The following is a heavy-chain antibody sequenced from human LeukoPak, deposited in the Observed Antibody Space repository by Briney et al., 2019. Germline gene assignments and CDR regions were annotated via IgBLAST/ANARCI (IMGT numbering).Heavy chain of an antibody. CDR3: ARDLDTSGYFSFFDP. D-gene: IGHD3-22*01. J-gene: IGHJ5*02. Sequence: GGSLRLSCAASGFAFRSYGMHWVRQAPGKGLEWVAIISSDGSHGYYADSVKGRFTFSRDNSRNTVYLQMNSLRPEDTAVYYCARDLDTSGYFSFFDPWGQGALVTVSS. V-gene: IGHV3-30*03. CDR2: ISSDGSHG. CDR1: GFAFRSYG.